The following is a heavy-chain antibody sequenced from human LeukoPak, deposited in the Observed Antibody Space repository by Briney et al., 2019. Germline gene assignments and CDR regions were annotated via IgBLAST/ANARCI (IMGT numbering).Heavy chain of an antibody. CDR3: ATSYDFWSGYYAY. J-gene: IGHJ4*02. Sequence: GGSLRLSCAASGFTFSSYAMSWVRQAPGKGLEWVSAISGSGGSTYYADSVRGRFTISRDNSKNTLYLQMNSLRAEDTAVYYCATSYDFWSGYYAYWGQGTLVTVSS. CDR2: ISGSGGST. CDR1: GFTFSSYA. D-gene: IGHD3-3*01. V-gene: IGHV3-23*01.